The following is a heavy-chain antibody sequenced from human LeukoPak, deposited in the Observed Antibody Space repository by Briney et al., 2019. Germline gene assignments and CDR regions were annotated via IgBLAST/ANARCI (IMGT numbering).Heavy chain of an antibody. CDR1: GFTFSSYW. CDR3: VKDSPPRYSGSPPAY. V-gene: IGHV3-7*03. Sequence: GGSLRLSCAASGFTFSSYWMSWVRQAPGKGLEWVANINKDGGEKYYVDSVKGRFTISRDNAKNSLYLQMNSLRADDTAVYYCVKDSPPRYSGSPPAYWGQGTLVTVSS. D-gene: IGHD1-26*01. CDR2: INKDGGEK. J-gene: IGHJ4*02.